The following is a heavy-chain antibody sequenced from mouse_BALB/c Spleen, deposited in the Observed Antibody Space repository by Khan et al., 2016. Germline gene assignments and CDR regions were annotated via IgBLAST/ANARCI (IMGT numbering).Heavy chain of an antibody. J-gene: IGHJ3*01. CDR3: ARSAYGPSWFDY. V-gene: IGHV3-2*02. CDR2: ISYSGST. D-gene: IGHD1-1*01. CDR1: GYSITSDYA. Sequence: EVQLQESGPGLVKPSQSLSLTCTVSGYSITSDYAWNWIRQFPGNKLEWMGYISYSGSTNYNPSLKSRISITRDTSKNQFFLQLNSVTTEDTATYCCARSAYGPSWFDYWGQGTLVTVSA.